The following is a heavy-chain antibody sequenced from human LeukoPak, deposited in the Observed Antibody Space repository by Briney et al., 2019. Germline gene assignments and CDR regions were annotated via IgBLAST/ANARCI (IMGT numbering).Heavy chain of an antibody. J-gene: IGHJ4*02. D-gene: IGHD1-26*01. CDR3: ARGPIVGANDY. Sequence: GGSLRLSCPASGFTFSDYTMQWLRQAPGKGLEWVAVIWHDGTYISYGDSVRGRFTISRDNSKNTLYLQMNSLRAEDTAVYYCARGPIVGANDYWGQGTLVTVSS. CDR2: IWHDGTYI. V-gene: IGHV3-33*01. CDR1: GFTFSDYT.